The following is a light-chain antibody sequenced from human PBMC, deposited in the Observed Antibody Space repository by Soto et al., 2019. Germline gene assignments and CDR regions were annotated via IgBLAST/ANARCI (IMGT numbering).Light chain of an antibody. Sequence: EIVLTQSPATLSLSPGERATLSCRASQSVSSYLAWYQQKPGQAPRLLIYDASSRATGIPDRFSGSGSGTDFTPTISRLEPEDFAVYYCQQYVTSLTFGGGTKVDIK. CDR1: QSVSSY. CDR3: QQYVTSLT. J-gene: IGKJ4*01. CDR2: DAS. V-gene: IGKV3-20*01.